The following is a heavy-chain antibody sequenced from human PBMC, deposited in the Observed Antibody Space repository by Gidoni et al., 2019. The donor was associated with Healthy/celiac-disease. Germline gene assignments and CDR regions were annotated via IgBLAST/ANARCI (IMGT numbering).Heavy chain of an antibody. J-gene: IGHJ6*02. D-gene: IGHD1-7*01. V-gene: IGHV4-31*03. CDR1: GGSISSGGYY. CDR3: ARDIRLAGTTGYYGMDV. CDR2: IYYSGST. Sequence: QVQLQESGPGLVKPSQTLSLTCTVSGGSISSGGYYWSWIRQPPGKGLEWIGYIYYSGSTYYNPSLKSRVTISVDTSKNQFSLKLSSVTAADTAVYYCARDIRLAGTTGYYGMDVWGQGTTVTVSS.